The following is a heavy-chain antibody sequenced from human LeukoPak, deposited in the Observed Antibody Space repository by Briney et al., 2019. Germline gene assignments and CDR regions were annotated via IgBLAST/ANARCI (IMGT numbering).Heavy chain of an antibody. J-gene: IGHJ4*02. CDR3: ARARPYYYGSGSSPPLGY. Sequence: GGSLRLSCAASGFTFSSYSMNWVRQAPGKGLEWVSSISSSGSYMYYADSLKGRFTISRDNAKNSLYLQMNSLRAEDTAVYYCARARPYYYGSGSSPPLGYWGQGTLVTVSS. D-gene: IGHD3-10*01. CDR1: GFTFSSYS. V-gene: IGHV3-21*04. CDR2: ISSSGSYM.